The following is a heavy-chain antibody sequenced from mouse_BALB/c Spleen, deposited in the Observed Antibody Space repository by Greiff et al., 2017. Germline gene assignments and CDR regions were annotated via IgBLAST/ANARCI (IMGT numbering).Heavy chain of an antibody. CDR2: INPSSGYT. V-gene: IGHV1-4*02. CDR1: GYTFTSYT. CDR3: ARGHYYYGSSYYFDY. Sequence: VQLQQSAAELARPGASVKMSCKASGYTFTSYTMHWVKQRPGQGLEWIGYINPSSGYTEYNQKFKDKTTLTADKSSSTAYMQLSSLTSEDSAVYYCARGHYYYGSSYYFDYWGQGTTLTVSS. J-gene: IGHJ2*01. D-gene: IGHD1-1*01.